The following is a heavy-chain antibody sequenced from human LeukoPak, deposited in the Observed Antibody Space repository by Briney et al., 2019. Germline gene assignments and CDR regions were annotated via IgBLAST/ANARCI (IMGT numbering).Heavy chain of an antibody. CDR1: GFNFNMYA. J-gene: IGHJ4*02. D-gene: IGHD6-13*01. V-gene: IGHV3-23*01. CDR3: AREFATLFRSSPSPIDY. Sequence: GGSLRLSCVASGFNFNMYAMSWDRQAPGKGLEWVSGFSGTFTTHYADSVEGRLTISRDNSKSTLYLQMNSLRAEDTAVYYCAREFATLFRSSPSPIDYWGQGTLVTVSS. CDR2: FSGTFTT.